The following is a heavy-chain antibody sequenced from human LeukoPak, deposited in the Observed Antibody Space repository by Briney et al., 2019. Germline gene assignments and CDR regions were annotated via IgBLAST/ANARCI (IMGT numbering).Heavy chain of an antibody. Sequence: LGGSLRLSCVASGFNFRNYGMNWVRQAPGKGLEWVAAVSDDGDKTYYGDSVKGRFTVSRDNSKNTLYLQMSSLRAEDTAVYYCAGRTYYFDYWGQGTLVTVSS. CDR2: VSDDGDKT. CDR1: GFNFRNYG. V-gene: IGHV3-23*01. D-gene: IGHD3-16*01. J-gene: IGHJ4*02. CDR3: AGRTYYFDY.